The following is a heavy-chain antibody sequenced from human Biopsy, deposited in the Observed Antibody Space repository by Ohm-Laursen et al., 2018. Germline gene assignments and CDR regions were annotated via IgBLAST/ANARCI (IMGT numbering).Heavy chain of an antibody. CDR2: IYTSGSP. J-gene: IGHJ4*02. CDR3: ARGMRSSGWPYFDS. Sequence: SETLSLTCIVSGDSINNYYWSWIRQPAGKGLEWIGRIYTSGSPNYNLSLESRVTMSVDTSKNQFSLNLRSVTAADTAIYYCARGMRSSGWPYFDSWGQGTLVTVSS. CDR1: GDSINNYY. V-gene: IGHV4-4*07. D-gene: IGHD6-19*01.